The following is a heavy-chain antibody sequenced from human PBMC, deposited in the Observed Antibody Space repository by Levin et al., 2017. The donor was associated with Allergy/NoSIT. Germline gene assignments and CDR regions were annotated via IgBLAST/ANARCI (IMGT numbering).Heavy chain of an antibody. Sequence: HGESLKISCAASGFTFSSYAMTWVRQAPGKGLEWVSAISGSGDGTYYADSVKGRFTISRDNSKNTLYLQMNSLRAEDTAVYYCARGWNRISYYSTHWGQGTLVTVSS. D-gene: IGHD1-26*01. CDR3: ARGWNRISYYSTH. CDR1: GFTFSSYA. V-gene: IGHV3-23*01. J-gene: IGHJ4*02. CDR2: ISGSGDGT.